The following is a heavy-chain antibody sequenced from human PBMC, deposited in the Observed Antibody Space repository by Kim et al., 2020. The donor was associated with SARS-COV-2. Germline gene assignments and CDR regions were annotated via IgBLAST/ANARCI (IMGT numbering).Heavy chain of an antibody. Sequence: GGSLRLSCAASGFTFSSYGMHWVRQAPGKGLEWVAVISYDGSNKYYADSVKGRFTISRDNSKNTLYLQMNSLRAEDTAVYYCAKSDWLVPDYWGQGTLVTVSS. CDR1: GFTFSSYG. V-gene: IGHV3-30*18. CDR3: AKSDWLVPDY. D-gene: IGHD6-19*01. CDR2: ISYDGSNK. J-gene: IGHJ4*02.